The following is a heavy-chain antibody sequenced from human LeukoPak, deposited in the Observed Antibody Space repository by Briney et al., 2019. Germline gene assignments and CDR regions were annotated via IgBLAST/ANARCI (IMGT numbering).Heavy chain of an antibody. D-gene: IGHD4/OR15-4a*01. J-gene: IGHJ6*02. CDR2: ISNDGSNK. CDR1: GFTFSRHG. V-gene: IGHV3-30*18. CDR3: AKDRGPYGAYGMDV. Sequence: GGSLRLSCAASGFTFSRHGMHWVRQAPGKGLEWVAVISNDGSNKYYADSVKGRFTISRDNSKNTLYLQMNSLRAEGTAVYYCAKDRGPYGAYGMDVWGQGITVTVSS.